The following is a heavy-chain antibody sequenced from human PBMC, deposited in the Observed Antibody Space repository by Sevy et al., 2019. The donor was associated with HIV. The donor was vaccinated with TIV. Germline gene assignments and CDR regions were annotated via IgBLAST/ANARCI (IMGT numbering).Heavy chain of an antibody. J-gene: IGHJ4*02. CDR1: GVSVTSDTYY. CDR2: VYHTGST. D-gene: IGHD3-22*01. CDR3: AREPYFFDKSGYFWDY. V-gene: IGHV4-61*01. Sequence: SETLSLTCAVSGVSVTSDTYYWSWIRQPPGKGLEWIGYVYHTGSTNYSPSFKSRVTISIDTSKNQFSLRLFSVAAADTCMYYCAREPYFFDKSGYFWDYWGQGILVTVSS.